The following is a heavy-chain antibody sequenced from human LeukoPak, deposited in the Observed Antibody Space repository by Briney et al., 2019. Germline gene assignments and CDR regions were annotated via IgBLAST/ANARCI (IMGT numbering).Heavy chain of an antibody. CDR1: GFTFSSYS. CDR3: ARDRSYCSSTSCYLHAFDI. V-gene: IGHV3-48*04. Sequence: PGGSLRLSCAASGFTFSSYSMNWVRQAPGKGLEWVSYISSSTIYYADSVKGRFTISRDNAKNSLYLQMNSLRAEDTAVYYCARDRSYCSSTSCYLHAFDIWGQGTMVTVSS. CDR2: ISSSTI. D-gene: IGHD2-2*01. J-gene: IGHJ3*02.